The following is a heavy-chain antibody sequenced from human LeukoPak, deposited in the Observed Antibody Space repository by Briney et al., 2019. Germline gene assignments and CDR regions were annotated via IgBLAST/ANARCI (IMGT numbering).Heavy chain of an antibody. CDR1: GGTFSSYA. D-gene: IGHD2-21*02. V-gene: IGHV1-69*05. Sequence: GSSVKVSCKASGGTFSSYAISWVRQAPGQGLEWMGGIIPIFGTANYAQKFQGRVTITRNTSINTAYMELSSLRSEDTAVYYCAREDGYSIKWHGPGYYGMDVWGQGTTVTVSS. CDR2: IIPIFGTA. CDR3: AREDGYSIKWHGPGYYGMDV. J-gene: IGHJ6*02.